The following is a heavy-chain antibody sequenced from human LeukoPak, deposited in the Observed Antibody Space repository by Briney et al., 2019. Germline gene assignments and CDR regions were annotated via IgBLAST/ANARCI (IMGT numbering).Heavy chain of an antibody. CDR2: IIPIFGTA. D-gene: IGHD2-2*01. CDR3: ASSGYCSSTSCFGVSLFDA. V-gene: IGHV1-69*13. CDR1: VGTFSSYA. Sequence: ASVKVSCKASVGTFSSYAIRWVRQAPGQGLEWVGGIIPIFGTANYAQTFQGRVTITADESTSTAYMELSSLRSQGTVVDYDASSGYCSSTSCFGVSLFDAWGQGTLVTV. J-gene: IGHJ5*02.